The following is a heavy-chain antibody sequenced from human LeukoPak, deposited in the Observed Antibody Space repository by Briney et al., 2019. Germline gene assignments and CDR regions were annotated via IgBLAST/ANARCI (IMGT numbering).Heavy chain of an antibody. CDR2: MYLSGTT. Sequence: PSGTLSLTCTVTGDSINSLDLWSWVRQPPGKGLEWIGEMYLSGTTHSNPSVKSRVTISVDRSKNQFSLKLSSVTAADTAVYYCASYDFWSGYGPWGQGTLVTVSS. CDR3: ASYDFWSGYGP. V-gene: IGHV4-4*02. D-gene: IGHD3/OR15-3a*01. J-gene: IGHJ5*02. CDR1: GDSINSLDL.